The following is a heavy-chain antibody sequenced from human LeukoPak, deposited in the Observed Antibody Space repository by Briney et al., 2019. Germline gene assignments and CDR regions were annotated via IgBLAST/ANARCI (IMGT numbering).Heavy chain of an antibody. CDR2: ISWNSGSI. Sequence: PGGSLRLSCAASGFTFDDYAMHWVRQAPGKGLEWVSGISWNSGSIGYADSVKGRFTISRDNAKNSLYLQMNSLRAEDTALYYCATLDYYGSGSYYNVSAFDIWGQGTMVTVSS. CDR3: ATLDYYGSGSYYNVSAFDI. J-gene: IGHJ3*02. V-gene: IGHV3-9*01. D-gene: IGHD3-10*01. CDR1: GFTFDDYA.